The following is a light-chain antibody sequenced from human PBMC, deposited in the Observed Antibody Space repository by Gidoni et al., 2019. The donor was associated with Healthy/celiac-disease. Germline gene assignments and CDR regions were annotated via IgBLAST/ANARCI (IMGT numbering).Light chain of an antibody. J-gene: IGKJ4*01. CDR1: QSVSSY. CDR3: QQRSNWPRLT. V-gene: IGKV3-11*01. Sequence: EIVLTQSPATLSLSPGERATLSCRASQSVSSYLAWYQQKPGQAPRLLIYDASNRATGIPARVSGSGSGTDFTLTISSLEPEDFAAYYCQQRSNWPRLTFGGGSKVEIK. CDR2: DAS.